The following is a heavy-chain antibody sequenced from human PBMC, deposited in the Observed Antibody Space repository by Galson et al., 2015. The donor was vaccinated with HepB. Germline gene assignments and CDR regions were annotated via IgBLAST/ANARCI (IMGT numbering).Heavy chain of an antibody. J-gene: IGHJ4*02. CDR1: GFTFSSYW. CDR2: INSDGSST. V-gene: IGHV3-74*01. D-gene: IGHD3-3*01. CDR3: ARENLAPRYYDFWSGYSPVGAVDY. Sequence: SLRLSCAASGFTFSSYWMHWVRQAPGKGLVWVSRINSDGSSTSYADSVKGRFTISRDNAKNTLYLQMNSLRAEDTAVYYCARENLAPRYYDFWSGYSPVGAVDYWGQGTLVTVSS.